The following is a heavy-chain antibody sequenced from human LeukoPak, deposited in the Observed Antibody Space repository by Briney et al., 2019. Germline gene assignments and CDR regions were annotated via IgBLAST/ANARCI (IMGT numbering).Heavy chain of an antibody. CDR1: GVTLSPYG. D-gene: IGHD3-10*01. CDR2: ISYEGGTQ. V-gene: IGHV3-30*18. Sequence: PGGSLRLSRAASGVTLSPYGMHWVRQAPGKGLEWVAVISYEGGTQHYADSVKGRFIISRDNPRNTLYLQMNILRTEDTAVYYCAKEGTPQVSTWYDLWGQGTQVIVPS. J-gene: IGHJ5*02. CDR3: AKEGTPQVSTWYDL.